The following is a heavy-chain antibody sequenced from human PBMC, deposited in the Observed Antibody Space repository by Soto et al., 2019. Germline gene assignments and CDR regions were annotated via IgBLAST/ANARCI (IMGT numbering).Heavy chain of an antibody. CDR1: GFAFSSYA. D-gene: IGHD6-6*01. J-gene: IGHJ6*02. Sequence: QVQLVESGGGVVQPGRSLRLSCAASGFAFSSYAIHWVRQAPGKGLEWVAVISSAGNSEYYGDSVRGRFSISRDNSKNTVYLQMNSLKTEDTAVYFCARGGATRSGRGYYYGMDVWGQGATVTVSS. CDR2: ISSAGNSE. CDR3: ARGGATRSGRGYYYGMDV. V-gene: IGHV3-30-3*01.